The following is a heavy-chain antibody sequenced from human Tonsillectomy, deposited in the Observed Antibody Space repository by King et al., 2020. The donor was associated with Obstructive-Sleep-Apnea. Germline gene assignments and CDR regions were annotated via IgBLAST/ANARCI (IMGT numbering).Heavy chain of an antibody. J-gene: IGHJ4*02. D-gene: IGHD2-21*01. CDR3: AREDDWTGFDY. CDR2: SIPLLNVT. V-gene: IGHV1-69*10. Sequence: QVQLVQSGADVKKPGSSVKVSCKASGGTISTYGTSWVRQAPGHGLEWMGGSIPLLNVTNYAQKFVGRVTISVDTTTETSYMELTSLMSEDTAIYFCAREDDWTGFDYWGQGTLVTVSS. CDR1: GGTISTYG.